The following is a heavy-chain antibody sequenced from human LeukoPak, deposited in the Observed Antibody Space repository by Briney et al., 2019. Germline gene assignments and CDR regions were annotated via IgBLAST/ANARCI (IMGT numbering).Heavy chain of an antibody. V-gene: IGHV4-4*07. CDR1: GSSMSSYY. J-gene: IGHJ1*01. CDR2: IYTSGIT. CDR3: ARGLGGSGWEYFPH. D-gene: IGHD6-25*01. Sequence: SSQTLSLTCTVAGSSMSSYYWSWIRQPAGNGLEWIGRIYTSGITNYNPSLKSRATMSVDRSKKQFSLKLSSVTAADTAVYYCARGLGGSGWEYFPHWGQGTLVTVSS.